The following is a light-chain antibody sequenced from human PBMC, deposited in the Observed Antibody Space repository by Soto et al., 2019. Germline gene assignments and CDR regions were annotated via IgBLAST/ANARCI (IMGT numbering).Light chain of an antibody. CDR2: AAS. Sequence: EIVMTQSPATLSVSPGERATLSCRASQRVGSDLAWYQQKPGQAPRLLIYAASSRATGIPARFSGSGSGTEFTLTITSLQSEDFVIYYCQQYHKWPLTFGGGTKVEIK. J-gene: IGKJ4*01. CDR1: QRVGSD. V-gene: IGKV3-15*01. CDR3: QQYHKWPLT.